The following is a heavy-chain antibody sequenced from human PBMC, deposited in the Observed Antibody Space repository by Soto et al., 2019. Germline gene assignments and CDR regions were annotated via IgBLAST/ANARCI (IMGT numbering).Heavy chain of an antibody. CDR3: ARKNSGYDYSDY. V-gene: IGHV4-31*03. D-gene: IGHD5-12*01. CDR2: IYHSGST. J-gene: IGHJ4*02. CDR1: GGSISSGGYY. Sequence: QVQLQESGPGLVKPSQTLALTCTVSGGSISSGGYYWSWIRQHSGKGLEWIGYIYHSGSTYYNPSLKSRVTISVDTSKNQFSLKLSSVTAADTAVYYCARKNSGYDYSDYWGQGTLVTVSS.